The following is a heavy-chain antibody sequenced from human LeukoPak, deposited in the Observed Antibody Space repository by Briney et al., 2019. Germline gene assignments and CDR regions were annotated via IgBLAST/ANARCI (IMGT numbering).Heavy chain of an antibody. J-gene: IGHJ3*02. CDR2: IKQDGSEK. D-gene: IGHD3-10*01. CDR3: ARIRASGSFEQHDGFDI. Sequence: GGSLRLSCAASRFTFSNYWMSWVRQAPGKGLEWVANIKQDGSEKYYVDSVKGRFTISRDNAKNSLYLQMNSLRVEDTAVYYCARIRASGSFEQHDGFDIWGQGTMVTVSS. CDR1: RFTFSNYW. V-gene: IGHV3-7*03.